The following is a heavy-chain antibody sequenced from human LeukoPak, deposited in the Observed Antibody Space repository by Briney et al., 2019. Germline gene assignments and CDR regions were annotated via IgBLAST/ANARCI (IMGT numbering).Heavy chain of an antibody. CDR2: INHDGSA. Sequence: SETLSLTCAVSGGSLTNSNWWGWVRPPPGKGLGWIGEINHDGSANYSPSLKSRVTISVDKSKNQFSLNLNSVTPADTAVYYCARANLLRGFTSGLYYYFYIDVWGKGTTVAVSS. CDR1: GGSLTNSNW. CDR3: ARANLLRGFTSGLYYYFYIDV. J-gene: IGHJ6*03. V-gene: IGHV4-4*02. D-gene: IGHD2-15*01.